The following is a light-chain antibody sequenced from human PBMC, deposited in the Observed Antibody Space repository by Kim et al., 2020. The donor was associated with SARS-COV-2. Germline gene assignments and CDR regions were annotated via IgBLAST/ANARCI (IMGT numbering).Light chain of an antibody. CDR1: SSDVGGYNY. V-gene: IGLV2-14*04. CDR3: GSYTSSNTWV. J-gene: IGLJ3*02. CDR2: DVS. Sequence: GPSITLSCTGSSSDVGGYNYVSWHQQHPGKAPKFMIYDVSKRPSGVSNRFSGSKSGNTASLTISGLQAEDEADYYCGSYTSSNTWVFGGGTKLTVL.